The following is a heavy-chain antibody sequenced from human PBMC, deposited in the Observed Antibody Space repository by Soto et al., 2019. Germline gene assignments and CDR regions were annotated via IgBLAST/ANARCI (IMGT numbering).Heavy chain of an antibody. V-gene: IGHV1-46*03. CDR1: GYDFTRYF. CDR3: ARGLVRPGYDYVGY. CDR2: LNPSGGTT. D-gene: IGHD6-19*01. J-gene: IGHJ4*02. Sequence: ASVKVSCKTSGYDFTRYFIHWVRQAPGQGLEWMGILNPSGGTTIFGHKFQGRVTMTTDTSTSTVYMELSSLRSEDTAVYYCARGLVRPGYDYVGYWGQGTLVTVS.